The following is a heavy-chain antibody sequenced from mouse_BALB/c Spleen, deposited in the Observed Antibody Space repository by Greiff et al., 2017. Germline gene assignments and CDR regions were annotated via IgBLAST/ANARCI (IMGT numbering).Heavy chain of an antibody. V-gene: IGHV3-6*02. Sequence: EVKLMESGPGLVKPSQSLSLTCSVTGYSITSGYYWNWIRQFPGNKLEWMGYISYDGSNNYNPSLKNRISITRDTSKNQFFLKLNSVTTEDTATYYCARDSSYYYGSSPFAYWGQGTLVTVSA. J-gene: IGHJ3*01. CDR3: ARDSSYYYGSSPFAY. CDR2: ISYDGSN. D-gene: IGHD1-1*01. CDR1: GYSITSGYY.